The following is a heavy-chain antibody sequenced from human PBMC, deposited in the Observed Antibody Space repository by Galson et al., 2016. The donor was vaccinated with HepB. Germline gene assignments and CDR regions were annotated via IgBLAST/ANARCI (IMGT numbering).Heavy chain of an antibody. CDR1: GFPFNLFA. J-gene: IGHJ4*02. D-gene: IGHD6-13*01. Sequence: SLRLSCAASGFPFNLFAMHWVRQAPGKGLEWVAAVSYDGNNKYFADSVKGRFTISRDDSKNTVSLQMNSLTTDDTALYYCARPAAATTRLFYYFDSWGQGTLVTVSS. CDR3: ARPAAATTRLFYYFDS. CDR2: VSYDGNNK. V-gene: IGHV3-30*03.